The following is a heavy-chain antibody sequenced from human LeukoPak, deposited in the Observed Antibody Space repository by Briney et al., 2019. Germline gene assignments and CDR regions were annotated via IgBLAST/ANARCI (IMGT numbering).Heavy chain of an antibody. D-gene: IGHD5-18*01. CDR1: GFTFSSYA. V-gene: IGHV3-23*01. J-gene: IGHJ4*02. Sequence: GGSLRLSCAASGFTFSSYAMSWVRQAPGKGLEWVSAISGSGGSTYYADSVKGRFTISRDNSKNTLYLQMHSLRAEDTAVYHCAKSITAMVRYFHYWGQGTLVTVSP. CDR3: AKSITAMVRYFHY. CDR2: ISGSGGST.